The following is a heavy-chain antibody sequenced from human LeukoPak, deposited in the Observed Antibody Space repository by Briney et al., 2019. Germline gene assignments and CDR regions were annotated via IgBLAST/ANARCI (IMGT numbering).Heavy chain of an antibody. CDR1: GGSISTHY. Sequence: SETLSLTCTVSGGSISTHYCNWVRQPAGKGLEWIGRIYTSGSTNYNPSLKSRVTMSVDTSKNQFSLKLSSVTAADTAVCYCARDAGSMMTSLDYWGQGTLVTVSS. V-gene: IGHV4-4*07. CDR2: IYTSGST. J-gene: IGHJ4*02. D-gene: IGHD3-22*01. CDR3: ARDAGSMMTSLDY.